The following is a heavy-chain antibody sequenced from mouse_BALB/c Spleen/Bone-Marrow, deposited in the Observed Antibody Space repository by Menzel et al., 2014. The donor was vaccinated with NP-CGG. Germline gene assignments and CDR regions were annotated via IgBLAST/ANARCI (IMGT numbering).Heavy chain of an antibody. CDR1: GFNIKDTY. D-gene: IGHD2-14*01. CDR2: IDPAIFT. V-gene: IGHV14-3*02. J-gene: IGHJ1*01. Sequence: VQQQQPGEELVKTGASVKLSCTASGFNIKDTYLHWVKQRPEQGLDWIGRIDPAIFTKYDPKFQVKATITADTSSNTAYLHLSSLASEDTAVYYCASYRYGWYFDVWGAGTTVTVSS. CDR3: ASYRYGWYFDV.